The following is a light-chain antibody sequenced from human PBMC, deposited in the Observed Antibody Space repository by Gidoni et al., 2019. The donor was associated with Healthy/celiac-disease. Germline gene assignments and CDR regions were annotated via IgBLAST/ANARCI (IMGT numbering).Light chain of an antibody. CDR1: SSNIGAGYD. V-gene: IGLV1-40*01. Sequence: QSVLTPPPSVSAAPGQRVTISCTGSSSNIGAGYDVHWYQQLPGTAPKLLIYGNSKRPSGVPDRFSGSKSGTSASLAITGLQAEDEADYYCQSYDSSLRNVFGTGTKVTVL. CDR3: QSYDSSLRNV. J-gene: IGLJ1*01. CDR2: GNS.